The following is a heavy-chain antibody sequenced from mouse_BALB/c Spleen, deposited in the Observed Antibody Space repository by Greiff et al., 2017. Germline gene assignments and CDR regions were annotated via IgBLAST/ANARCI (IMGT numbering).Heavy chain of an antibody. CDR1: GFTFSSYG. CDR2: ISSGGSYT. D-gene: IGHD1-2*01. Sequence: EVKLMESGGDLVKPGGSLKLSCAASGFTFSSYGMSWVRQTPDKRLEWVATISSGGSYTYYPDSVKGRFTISRDNAKNTLYLQMSSLKSEDTAMYYCARHGGTTATGLLDYWGQGTTLTVSS. J-gene: IGHJ2*01. CDR3: ARHGGTTATGLLDY. V-gene: IGHV5-6*01.